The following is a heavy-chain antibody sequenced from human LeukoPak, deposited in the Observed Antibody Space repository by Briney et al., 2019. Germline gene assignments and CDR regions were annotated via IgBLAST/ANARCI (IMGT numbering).Heavy chain of an antibody. Sequence: SETLSLTCAVYSGSFSGYYWTWFRQPPGKGLEWIGEFNHNWGAKYNPSLKSRVTISVDTSKNHLSLSLNSVTAADTAVYYCARVGAARRYYYYYMDIWGKGTTVTVSS. J-gene: IGHJ6*03. CDR3: ARVGAARRYYYYYMDI. CDR1: SGSFSGYY. V-gene: IGHV4-34*01. D-gene: IGHD6-6*01. CDR2: FNHNWGA.